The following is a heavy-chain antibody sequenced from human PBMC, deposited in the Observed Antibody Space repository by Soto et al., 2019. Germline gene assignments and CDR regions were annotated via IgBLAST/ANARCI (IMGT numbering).Heavy chain of an antibody. Sequence: QVQLVQSGAEVKKPGASVKVSCKASGYTFTSYGISWVRQAPGQGLEWMGRISAYNGNTNYAQKLQGRVTMTTDTSASTAYMGLRSLKSDDTAVYYCGRVVEALGHWFDPWGQGTLVTVSS. CDR2: ISAYNGNT. D-gene: IGHD2-15*01. CDR1: GYTFTSYG. CDR3: GRVVEALGHWFDP. V-gene: IGHV1-18*01. J-gene: IGHJ5*02.